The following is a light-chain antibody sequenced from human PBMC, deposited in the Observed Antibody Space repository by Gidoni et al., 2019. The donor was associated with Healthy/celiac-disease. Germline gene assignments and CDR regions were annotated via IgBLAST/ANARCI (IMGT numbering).Light chain of an antibody. CDR2: EGS. V-gene: IGLV2-23*01. CDR3: CSYAGNSTSHYV. CDR1: SSDVGSYNL. J-gene: IGLJ1*01. Sequence: QSALTQPASVSGSPVQSITISCTGTSSDVGSYNLVSWYQQHPGKAPKLMIYEGSKRPSGVSNRFSGSKSGNTASLTISGLQAEDEADYYCCSYAGNSTSHYVFGTGTKVTVL.